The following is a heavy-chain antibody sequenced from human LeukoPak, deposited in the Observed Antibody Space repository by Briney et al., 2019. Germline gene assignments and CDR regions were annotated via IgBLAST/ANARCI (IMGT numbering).Heavy chain of an antibody. J-gene: IGHJ4*02. D-gene: IGHD6-25*01. CDR2: ISSTGAYI. V-gene: IGHV3-21*01. CDR1: GFAFITYT. CDR3: ARVSSNPYSRGYYHFDY. Sequence: GGSLRLSCAASGFAFITYTMNRVRQTPGKGLEWVSSISSTGAYIYHADSMDGRFTVSRDNARNLLYLHMNSLRAEDSAMYFCARVSSNPYSRGYYHFDYWGQGTLVTVSS.